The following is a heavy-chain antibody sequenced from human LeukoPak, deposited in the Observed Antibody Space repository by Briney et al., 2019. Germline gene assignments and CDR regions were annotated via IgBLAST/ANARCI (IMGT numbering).Heavy chain of an antibody. J-gene: IGHJ4*02. CDR2: INSDGSDT. CDR1: GFTFSNFW. Sequence: TGGSLRLSCAASGFTFSNFWVHWVRQAPGKGLVWVSRINSDGSDTSYADSVKGRLTISRDNAKNTLYLQMNSLRAEDTAIYYCVGGYDPHYWGQGTLVTVSS. D-gene: IGHD2-8*02. CDR3: VGGYDPHY. V-gene: IGHV3-74*01.